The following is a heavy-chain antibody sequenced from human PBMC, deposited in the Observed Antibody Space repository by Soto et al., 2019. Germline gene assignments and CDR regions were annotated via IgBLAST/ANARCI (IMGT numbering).Heavy chain of an antibody. CDR2: IHSGGDT. V-gene: IGHV3-53*04. Sequence: QLVESGGGLVQPGGSLRLSCAASGFTVSSNYMTWVRLPPGKGLEWVSVIHSGGDTYYANSVKGRFTISRHDSGNTLYLQMNSLRAEDTAVYYCTRDGPYYYASRMDVW. CDR1: GFTVSSNY. CDR3: TRDGPYYYASRMDV. J-gene: IGHJ6*01. D-gene: IGHD3-10*01.